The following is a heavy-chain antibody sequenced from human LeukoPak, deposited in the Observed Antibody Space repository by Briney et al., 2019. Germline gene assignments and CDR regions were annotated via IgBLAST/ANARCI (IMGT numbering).Heavy chain of an antibody. D-gene: IGHD2-21*02. J-gene: IGHJ4*02. CDR1: GDSISGYY. Sequence: SETLSLTCTVSGDSISGYYWTWIRRPPGKGLEWIGDIYYSGSINYNPSLKSRITISVDTSRNQFSLKLNSVTAADTAVYYCARVGYCGGDCPASFDYWGQGTLVTVSS. CDR2: IYYSGSI. CDR3: ARVGYCGGDCPASFDY. V-gene: IGHV4-59*12.